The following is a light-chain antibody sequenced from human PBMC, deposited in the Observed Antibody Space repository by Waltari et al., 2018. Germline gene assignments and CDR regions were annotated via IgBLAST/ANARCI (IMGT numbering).Light chain of an antibody. CDR2: GAS. V-gene: IGKV3-20*01. CDR1: QSVSSSY. J-gene: IGKJ4*01. CDR3: QQYGSSPALT. Sequence: EIVLTQSPGTLSLSPGESATLSCRANQSVSSSYLAWYQQKPGQAPRLLIYGASSRATGIPDRFSGSGSGTDFTLTISRLEPEDFAVYYCQQYGSSPALTFGGGTKVEIK.